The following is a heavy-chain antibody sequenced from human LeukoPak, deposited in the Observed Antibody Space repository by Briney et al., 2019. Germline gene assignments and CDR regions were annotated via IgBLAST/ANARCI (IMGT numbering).Heavy chain of an antibody. D-gene: IGHD6-19*01. CDR2: ISSSSTI. V-gene: IGHV3-48*01. CDR3: AREGQWLYAFDI. Sequence: GGSLRLSCAASGFTFSSYSMNWVRQAPGKGLEWVSYISSSSTIYYADSVKGRFTISRDNAKNSLYLQMNSLRAEDTAVYYCAREGQWLYAFDIWGQGTMVTVSS. CDR1: GFTFSSYS. J-gene: IGHJ3*02.